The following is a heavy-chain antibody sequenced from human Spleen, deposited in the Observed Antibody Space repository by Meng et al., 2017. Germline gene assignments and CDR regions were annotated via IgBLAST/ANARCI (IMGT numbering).Heavy chain of an antibody. V-gene: IGHV1-18*01. CDR2: ISAHNGNT. Sequence: ASVKVSCKASGYTFTSYGISWVRQAPGQGLEWMGWISAHNGNTNYAQKLQGRVTMTTDTSTSTAYMGLRSLRSDDTAVYYWARGGLGYCSGGSCYSIPGWFDPWGQGTLVTVSS. J-gene: IGHJ5*02. CDR1: GYTFTSYG. D-gene: IGHD2-15*01. CDR3: ARGGLGYCSGGSCYSIPGWFDP.